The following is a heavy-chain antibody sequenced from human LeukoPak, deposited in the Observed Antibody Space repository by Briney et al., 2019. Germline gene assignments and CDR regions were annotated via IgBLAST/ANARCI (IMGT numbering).Heavy chain of an antibody. V-gene: IGHV3-23*01. CDR3: AKARQGNWNVDY. Sequence: PGWSLRLSCAASGFTFSSYAMSWVRQAPGRGPAWVSAISGSGVSTYYADSVKGRFTISRDNSKNTLYLQMNSLRAEDTAVYFCAKARQGNWNVDYWGQGTLVTVSS. CDR2: ISGSGVST. CDR1: GFTFSSYA. D-gene: IGHD1-1*01. J-gene: IGHJ4*02.